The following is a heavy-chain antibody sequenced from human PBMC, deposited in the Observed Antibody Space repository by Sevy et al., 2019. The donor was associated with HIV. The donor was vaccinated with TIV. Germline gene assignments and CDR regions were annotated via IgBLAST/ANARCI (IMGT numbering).Heavy chain of an antibody. CDR2: ISSSSSTI. D-gene: IGHD3-10*01. V-gene: IGHV3-48*01. J-gene: IGHJ6*02. CDR3: ARVPSTGRYGMDV. Sequence: GGSLRLSCAASGFTFSSYSMNWVHQAPGKGLEWVSYISSSSSTIYYADSVKGRITISRDNAKNSLYLQMSSLRADDTTLYYCARVPSTGRYGMDVWGQGTTVTVSS. CDR1: GFTFSSYS.